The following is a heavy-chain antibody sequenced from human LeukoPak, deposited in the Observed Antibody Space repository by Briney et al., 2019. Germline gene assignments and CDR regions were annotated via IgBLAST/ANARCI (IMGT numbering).Heavy chain of an antibody. CDR3: AREGASWGAFDI. V-gene: IGHV3-30-3*01. CDR1: GFTFSSYA. Sequence: PGGSLRLSCAASGFTFSSYAMHWVRQAPGKGLEWVAVISYDGSNKYYADSVKGRFTISRDNSKNTLYLQMNSRRAEDTAVYYCAREGASWGAFDIWGQGTLVTVSS. D-gene: IGHD6-13*01. CDR2: ISYDGSNK. J-gene: IGHJ3*02.